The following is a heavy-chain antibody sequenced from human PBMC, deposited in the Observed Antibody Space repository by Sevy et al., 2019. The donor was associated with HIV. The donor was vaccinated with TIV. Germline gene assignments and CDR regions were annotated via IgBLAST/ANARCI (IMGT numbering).Heavy chain of an antibody. V-gene: IGHV4-34*01. CDR2: INHNGST. D-gene: IGHD6-13*01. Sequence: SETLSLTRAVYGGSFSGYYWSWIRQPPGKGLEWIGEINHNGSTNYNPSLKSRVTISADTSKNQFSLNLSSVTAADTAVYYCAREGYSLGMDVWGQGTTVTVSS. J-gene: IGHJ6*02. CDR1: GGSFSGYY. CDR3: AREGYSLGMDV.